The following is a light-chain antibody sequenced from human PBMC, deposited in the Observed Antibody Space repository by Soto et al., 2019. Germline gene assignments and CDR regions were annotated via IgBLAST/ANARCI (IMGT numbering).Light chain of an antibody. CDR1: QDIRSD. CDR3: LQDYSYPLT. CDR2: GAS. J-gene: IGKJ1*01. Sequence: AIQMTQSPSSLSAYVGDRVTITCRTSQDIRSDLGWYQQKPGKAPKLLITGASTLQSGVPSSFSGSGSGTDFTLTISSLQPEDFATYYCLQDYSYPLTFGQGTKVEIK. V-gene: IGKV1-6*01.